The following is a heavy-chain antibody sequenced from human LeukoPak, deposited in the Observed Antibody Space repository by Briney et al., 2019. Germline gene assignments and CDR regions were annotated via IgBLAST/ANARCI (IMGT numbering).Heavy chain of an antibody. V-gene: IGHV3-21*01. D-gene: IGHD4-11*01. CDR1: GFTFSSYS. CDR3: ARVRGYSNYVSY. J-gene: IGHJ4*02. Sequence: PGGSLRLSCAASGFTFSSYSMNWLRQAPAKGLEWVSSISSSSSYIYYADSVKGRFTISRDNAKNSLYLQMNSLRAEDTAVYYCARVRGYSNYVSYWGQGTLVTVSS. CDR2: ISSSSSYI.